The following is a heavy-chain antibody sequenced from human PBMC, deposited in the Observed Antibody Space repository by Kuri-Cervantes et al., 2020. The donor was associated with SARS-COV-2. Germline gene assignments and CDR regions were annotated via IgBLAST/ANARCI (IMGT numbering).Heavy chain of an antibody. Sequence: GESLKISCAASGFTFSSYNMHWVRQAPGKGLEWVALISFDGSNEYYADSVKGRFNISRDTSKNTLYLQMKSLRPEDTAVYYCATEGGTYPGWFDPWGQGTLVTVSS. V-gene: IGHV3-30-3*01. CDR2: ISFDGSNE. D-gene: IGHD1-26*01. CDR1: GFTFSSYN. J-gene: IGHJ5*02. CDR3: ATEGGTYPGWFDP.